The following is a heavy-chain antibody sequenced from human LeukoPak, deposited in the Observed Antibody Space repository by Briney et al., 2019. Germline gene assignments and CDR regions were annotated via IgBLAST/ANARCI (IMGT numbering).Heavy chain of an antibody. V-gene: IGHV4-59*08. CDR1: GGSISSYY. J-gene: IGHJ4*02. D-gene: IGHD3-22*01. CDR2: IHYSGGS. CDR3: ARRAYYYDSSGYYYTD. Sequence: SETLSLTCTVTGGSISSYYWSWIRQPPGKGLEWVGYIHYSGGSNYNPSLKSRVNISFDTSKNQFSLKLTSVTAADTAVYYCARRAYYYDSSGYYYTDWGQGTLVTVSS.